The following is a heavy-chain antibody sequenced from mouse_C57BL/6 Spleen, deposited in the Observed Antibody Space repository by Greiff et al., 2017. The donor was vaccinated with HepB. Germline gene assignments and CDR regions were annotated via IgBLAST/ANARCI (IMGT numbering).Heavy chain of an antibody. CDR2: ISGGGGNT. CDR3: ARHGYDGYYFDY. D-gene: IGHD2-2*01. CDR1: GFTFSSYT. J-gene: IGHJ2*01. V-gene: IGHV5-9*01. Sequence: EVKLVESGGGLVKPGGSLKLSCAASGFTFSSYTISWVRQTPEKRLEWVATISGGGGNTYYPDSVKGRVTISRDNAKNTLYLQMSSLRAEDTALYYCARHGYDGYYFDYWGQGTTLTVSS.